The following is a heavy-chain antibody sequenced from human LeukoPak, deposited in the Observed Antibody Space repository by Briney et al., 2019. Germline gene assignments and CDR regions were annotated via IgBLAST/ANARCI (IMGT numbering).Heavy chain of an antibody. V-gene: IGHV3-7*01. CDR3: ASLYCTNGVCSAP. CDR1: GFTFSSYW. CDR2: IKQDGSEK. D-gene: IGHD2-8*01. Sequence: GGSLRLSCAASGFTFSSYWMSWVRQATGKGREWVTNIKQDGSEKYYVDSVKGRFTISRDNAKNSLYLQMNSLRAEDTAVYYCASLYCTNGVCSAPWGQGTLVTVSS. J-gene: IGHJ5*02.